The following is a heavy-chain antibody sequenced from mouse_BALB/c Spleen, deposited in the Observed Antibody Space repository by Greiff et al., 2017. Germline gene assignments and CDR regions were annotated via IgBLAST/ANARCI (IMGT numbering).Heavy chain of an antibody. J-gene: IGHJ4*01. V-gene: IGHV1-9*01. Sequence: QVQLQQSGAELMKPGASVKISCKATGYTFSSYWIEWVKQRPGHGLEWIGEILPGSGSTNYNEKFKGKATFTADTSSNTAYMQLSSLTSEDSAVYYCANYYGSRIYAMDYWGQGTSVTVSS. CDR1: GYTFSSYW. CDR3: ANYYGSRIYAMDY. CDR2: ILPGSGST. D-gene: IGHD1-1*01.